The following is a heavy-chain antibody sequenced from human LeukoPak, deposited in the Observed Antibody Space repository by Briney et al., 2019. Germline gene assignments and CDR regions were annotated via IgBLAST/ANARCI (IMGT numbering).Heavy chain of an antibody. CDR2: ITWNSVLI. J-gene: IGHJ4*02. CDR3: ARSPDNGGHPHYFDS. V-gene: IGHV3-9*01. D-gene: IGHD4-23*01. CDR1: GFTFDAYV. Sequence: GRSLRLSCAASGFTFDAYVMYWVRQAPGKGLEYVAGITWNSVLIGYADSVKGRFAISRDNANNYVYLQMNSLRAEDTAFYYCARSPDNGGHPHYFDSWGQGTLVTVSP.